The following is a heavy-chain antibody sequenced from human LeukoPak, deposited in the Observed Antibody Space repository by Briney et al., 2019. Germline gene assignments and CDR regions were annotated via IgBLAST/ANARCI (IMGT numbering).Heavy chain of an antibody. J-gene: IGHJ5*01. Sequence: VASVSVSCKAFVYSFTRNGISWVRQAPGQGGEGMGWISTNSGNTNYAQNLQGRVTMTTDTSASTAYMELRSLSSDDTAVYYCARDVMYAFDSWGQGTLVTVSS. CDR3: ARDVMYAFDS. V-gene: IGHV1-18*04. CDR2: ISTNSGNT. D-gene: IGHD2-8*01. CDR1: VYSFTRNG.